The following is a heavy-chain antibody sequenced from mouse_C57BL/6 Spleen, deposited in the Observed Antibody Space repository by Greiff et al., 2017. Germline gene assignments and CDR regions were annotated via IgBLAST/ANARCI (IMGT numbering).Heavy chain of an antibody. CDR1: GFTFSSYT. D-gene: IGHD2-4*01. Sequence: EVQVVESGGGLVKPGGSLKLSCAASGFTFSSYTMSWVRQTPEKRLEWVATISGGGGNTYYPDSVKGRFTISRDNAKNTLYLQMSSLRSEDTALYYCARSYYDYYVGFAYWGQGTLVTVSA. V-gene: IGHV5-9*01. J-gene: IGHJ3*01. CDR2: ISGGGGNT. CDR3: ARSYYDYYVGFAY.